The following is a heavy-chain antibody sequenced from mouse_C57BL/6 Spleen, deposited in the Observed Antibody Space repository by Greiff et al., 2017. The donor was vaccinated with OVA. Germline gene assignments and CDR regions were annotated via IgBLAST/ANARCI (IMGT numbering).Heavy chain of an antibody. J-gene: IGHJ2*01. V-gene: IGHV1-69*01. Sequence: QVQLQQPGAELVMPGASVKLSCKASGYTFTSYWMHWVKQRPGQGLEWIGEIDPSDSYTNYNQKFKGKSTLTVDKSSSTAYMQLSSLTSEDSAVYYCARVVTHYFDYWGQGTTLTVSS. CDR2: IDPSDSYT. CDR3: ARVVTHYFDY. D-gene: IGHD2-2*01. CDR1: GYTFTSYW.